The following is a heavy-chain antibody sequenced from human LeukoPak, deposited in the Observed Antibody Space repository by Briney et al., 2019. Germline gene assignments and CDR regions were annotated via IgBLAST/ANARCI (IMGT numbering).Heavy chain of an antibody. CDR3: ARRVRYCSGGSCYFWFDP. CDR2: INPNSGGT. Sequence: ASVKVSCKASGYTFTGYHMHWVRQAPGQGLEWMGWINPNSGGTNYAQKFQGRVTMTRDTSISTAYMELSRLRSDDTAVYYCARRVRYCSGGSCYFWFDPWGQGTLVTVSS. J-gene: IGHJ5*02. V-gene: IGHV1-2*02. D-gene: IGHD2-15*01. CDR1: GYTFTGYH.